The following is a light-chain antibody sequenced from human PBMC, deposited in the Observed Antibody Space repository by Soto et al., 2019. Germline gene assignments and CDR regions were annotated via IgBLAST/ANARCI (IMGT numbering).Light chain of an antibody. Sequence: ETVMTQSPATLSVSPGERATLSCRASQSVSSNLAWYQQKPGQAPRLLIYDASTRATGIPARFSGSGSGTEFTLTISSLQSEDFAVYYCQQYNNWPLAFGQGTKVEI. V-gene: IGKV3-15*01. CDR2: DAS. J-gene: IGKJ1*01. CDR1: QSVSSN. CDR3: QQYNNWPLA.